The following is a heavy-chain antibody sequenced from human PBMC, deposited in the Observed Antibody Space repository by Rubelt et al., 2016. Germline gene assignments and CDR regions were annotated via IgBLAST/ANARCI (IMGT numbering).Heavy chain of an antibody. CDR1: GYSISSGYY. J-gene: IGHJ5*02. Sequence: QVQLQESGPGLVKPSETLSLTCTVSGYSISSGYYWGWIRQPPGKGLEWIGSIYHSGSTYYNPSLKRRVIISVDTSKNQFSLKLSSVTAADTAVYYCARADGSGWWGDWFDPWGQGTLVTVSS. V-gene: IGHV4-38-2*02. D-gene: IGHD6-19*01. CDR3: ARADGSGWWGDWFDP. CDR2: IYHSGST.